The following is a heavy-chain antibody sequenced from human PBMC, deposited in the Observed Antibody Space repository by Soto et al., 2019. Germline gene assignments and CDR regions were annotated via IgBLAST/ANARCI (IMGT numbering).Heavy chain of an antibody. J-gene: IGHJ4*02. D-gene: IGHD6-6*01. CDR1: GYTFTGCY. Sequence: ASVKVSCKASGYTFTGCYMHWVRQAPGQGLEWMGWINPNSGGTNYAQKFQGRVTMTRDTSISTAYMELSRLRSDDTAVYYCARLSGAARYLFVYYFDYWGQGTLVTVSS. V-gene: IGHV1-2*02. CDR3: ARLSGAARYLFVYYFDY. CDR2: INPNSGGT.